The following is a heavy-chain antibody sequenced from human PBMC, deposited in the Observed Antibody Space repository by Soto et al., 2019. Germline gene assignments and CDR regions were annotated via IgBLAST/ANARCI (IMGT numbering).Heavy chain of an antibody. J-gene: IGHJ6*02. CDR2: INYSGTS. V-gene: IGHV4-31*03. CDR1: DGSIISGDYY. CDR3: ARGSDMVRGLSHGLVA. Sequence: TLSLTYTVSDGSIISGDYYCICIRQHPEKGLEWIGYINYSGTSYYNPSLQSRLTISLDTSKNQFSLKLNYVTAADTAVYYCARGSDMVRGLSHGLVAWGQGTTVTVSS. D-gene: IGHD3-10*01.